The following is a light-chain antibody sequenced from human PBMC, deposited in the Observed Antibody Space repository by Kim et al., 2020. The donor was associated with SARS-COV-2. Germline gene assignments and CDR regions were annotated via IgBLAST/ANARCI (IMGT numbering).Light chain of an antibody. CDR2: GAS. Sequence: EIVLAQSPGTLSLSPGERATLSCRASQSVSINYLAWYQQKPGQAPRLLFYGASSRATGIPDRFSGSGSGTDFTLTISRLEPEDFAVYFCQQYGSSPITFGPGTKVDIK. J-gene: IGKJ3*01. CDR3: QQYGSSPIT. V-gene: IGKV3-20*01. CDR1: QSVSINY.